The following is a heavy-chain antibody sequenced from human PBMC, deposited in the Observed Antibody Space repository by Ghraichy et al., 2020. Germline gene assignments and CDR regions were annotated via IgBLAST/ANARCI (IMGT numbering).Heavy chain of an antibody. D-gene: IGHD5-12*01. CDR1: GASIDSRNHY. CDR3: ARHLADESGYDFNYYYYLDV. V-gene: IGHV4-39*01. CDR2: VSYGGTT. Sequence: ESLNISCTVSGASIDSRNHYWAWIRQPPGKGLEWIGSVSYGGTTYSNPSLKSRVTISVDTSKNLISLNLSSVTAADTAVFYCARHLADESGYDFNYYYYLDVWGKGTTVTVSS. J-gene: IGHJ6*03.